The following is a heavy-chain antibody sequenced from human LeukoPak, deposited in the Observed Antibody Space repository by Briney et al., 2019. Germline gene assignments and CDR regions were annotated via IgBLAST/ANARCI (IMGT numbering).Heavy chain of an antibody. J-gene: IGHJ6*02. Sequence: PSGTLSLTCAVSGGSISSSNWWSWVRQPPGKGLEWIGEIYHSGSTNYNPSLKSRVTISVDKSKNQFSLKLSSVTAADTAVYYCARANCYDSTSHLDYYYYYGMDVWGQGTTVTVSS. D-gene: IGHD3-22*01. V-gene: IGHV4-4*02. CDR1: GGSISSSNW. CDR3: ARANCYDSTSHLDYYYYYGMDV. CDR2: IYHSGST.